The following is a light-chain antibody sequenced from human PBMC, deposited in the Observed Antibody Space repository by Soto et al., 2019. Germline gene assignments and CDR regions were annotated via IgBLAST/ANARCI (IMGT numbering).Light chain of an antibody. CDR2: VAS. CDR1: QSVSSSY. V-gene: IGKV3-20*01. Sequence: EIVLTQSPGTLSLSPGERATLSCRASQSVSSSYLAWYQQKPGQAPRLLIYVASSRATGIPDRFSGSGSGTDFTLTITRLEPEDFAVYYCQQYHSSPWTFGQGTKVEI. J-gene: IGKJ1*01. CDR3: QQYHSSPWT.